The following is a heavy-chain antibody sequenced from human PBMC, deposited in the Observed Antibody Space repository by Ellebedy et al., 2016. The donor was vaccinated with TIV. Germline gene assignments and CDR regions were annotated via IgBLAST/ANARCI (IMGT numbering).Heavy chain of an antibody. CDR3: AGVGLGYSSSWYYYGMDV. V-gene: IGHV3-48*02. D-gene: IGHD6-13*01. J-gene: IGHJ6*02. Sequence: GGSLRLSCAASGFTFSSYSMNWVRQAPGKGLEWVSYISSRSSTIYYADSVKGRFTISRDNAKNSLYLQMNSLRDEDTAVYYCAGVGLGYSSSWYYYGMDVWGQGTTVTVSS. CDR1: GFTFSSYS. CDR2: ISSRSSTI.